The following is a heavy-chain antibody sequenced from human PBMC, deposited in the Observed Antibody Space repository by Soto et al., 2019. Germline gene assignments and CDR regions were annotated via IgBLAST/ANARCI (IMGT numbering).Heavy chain of an antibody. CDR2: ISYDGSNK. CDR3: ARATIPYMVRGVPAP. CDR1: GFTFSSYA. Sequence: GGSLRLSCSASGFTFSSYAMHWVRQAPGKGLEWVAVISYDGSNKYYADSVKGRFTISRDNSKNTLYLQMNSLRAEDTAVYYCARATIPYMVRGVPAPSGQGTLVTVSS. D-gene: IGHD3-10*01. J-gene: IGHJ5*02. V-gene: IGHV3-30-3*01.